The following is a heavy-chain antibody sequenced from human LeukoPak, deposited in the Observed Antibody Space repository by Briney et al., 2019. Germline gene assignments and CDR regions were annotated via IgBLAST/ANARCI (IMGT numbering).Heavy chain of an antibody. CDR1: GGSISSYY. CDR2: VYYNGST. J-gene: IGHJ4*02. V-gene: IGHV4-59*08. Sequence: SETLSLTCTVSGGSISSYYWSWIRQPPGKGLEWIGSVYYNGSTYYNPSLKSRVTISVDTSKNQFSLKLSSVTAADTAVYYCARVFYDYDSPDYFDYWGQGTLVTVSS. D-gene: IGHD3-22*01. CDR3: ARVFYDYDSPDYFDY.